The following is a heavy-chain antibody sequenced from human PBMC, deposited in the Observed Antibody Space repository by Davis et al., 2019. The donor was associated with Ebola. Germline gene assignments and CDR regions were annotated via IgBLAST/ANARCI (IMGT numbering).Heavy chain of an antibody. J-gene: IGHJ6*02. CDR1: GGSIRSSDYY. D-gene: IGHD1/OR15-1a*01. Sequence: GSLRLSCTVSGGSIRSSDYYWGWIRQPPGKGLEWIGSIYYSGSTYYNPSLKSRVTISVDTSKNQFSLKLSSVTAADTAVYYCARREQYYYYGMDVWGQGTTVTVSS. CDR2: IYYSGST. V-gene: IGHV4-39*01. CDR3: ARREQYYYYGMDV.